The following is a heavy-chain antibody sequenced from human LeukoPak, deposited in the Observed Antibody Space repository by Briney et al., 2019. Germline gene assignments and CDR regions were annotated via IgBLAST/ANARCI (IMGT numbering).Heavy chain of an antibody. CDR2: IIPIFGTA. CDR3: ASYPRGGSGYDY. Sequence: SVKVSCKASGGTFSSYAISWVRQAPGQGLEWMGGIIPIFGTANYAQKFQGRVTITADESTRTAYMELSSLRSEDTAVYYCASYPRGGSGYDYWGQGTLVTVSS. V-gene: IGHV1-69*01. CDR1: GGTFSSYA. D-gene: IGHD2-15*01. J-gene: IGHJ4*02.